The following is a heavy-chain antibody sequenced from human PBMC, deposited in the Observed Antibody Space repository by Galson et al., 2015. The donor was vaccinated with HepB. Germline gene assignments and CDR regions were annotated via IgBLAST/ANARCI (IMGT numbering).Heavy chain of an antibody. D-gene: IGHD3-10*01. Sequence: SLRLSCAASGFTVSSNYMSWVRQAPGKGLEWVSVIYSGGSTYYADSVKGRFTISRDNSKNTLYLQMNSLRAEDTAVYYCARSGLLWFGELPHPGGMDVWGQGTTVTVSS. J-gene: IGHJ6*02. CDR2: IYSGGST. V-gene: IGHV3-53*01. CDR1: GFTVSSNY. CDR3: ARSGLLWFGELPHPGGMDV.